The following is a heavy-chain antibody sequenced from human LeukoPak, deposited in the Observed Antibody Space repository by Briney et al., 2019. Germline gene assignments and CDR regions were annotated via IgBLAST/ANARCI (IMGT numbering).Heavy chain of an antibody. Sequence: ASVKVSCKASGYTFTSYDFNWVRQATGQRPEWMGWMSPNSGDTGYAQKFRDRVTMTRNTSISTAYMELSSLRSDDTAVYYCAQQVGYCSSGSCYFTYWGQGTLVTVSS. CDR2: MSPNSGDT. CDR3: AQQVGYCSSGSCYFTY. CDR1: GYTFTSYD. V-gene: IGHV1-8*01. J-gene: IGHJ1*01. D-gene: IGHD2-15*01.